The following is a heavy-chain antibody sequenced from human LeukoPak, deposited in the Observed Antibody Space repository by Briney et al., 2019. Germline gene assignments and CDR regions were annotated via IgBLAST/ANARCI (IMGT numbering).Heavy chain of an antibody. Sequence: SETLSLTCTVSAGSINNYYWSWIRQPPGKGLEWIGYIYYSGSTNYNPSLKSRVTISVDTSKEQVSLNLSSVTAADTAVYYCARVAARYVGMDVWGQGTTVTVSS. CDR1: AGSINNYY. J-gene: IGHJ6*02. D-gene: IGHD6-6*01. CDR2: IYYSGST. V-gene: IGHV4-59*01. CDR3: ARVAARYVGMDV.